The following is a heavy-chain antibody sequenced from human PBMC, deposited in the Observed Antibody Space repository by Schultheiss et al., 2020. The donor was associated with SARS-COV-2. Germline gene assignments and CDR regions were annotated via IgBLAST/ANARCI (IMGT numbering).Heavy chain of an antibody. J-gene: IGHJ5*02. CDR1: GFTFSSYE. CDR3: ARKEEVAAAGNWFDP. V-gene: IGHV3-48*03. CDR2: ISSSGSTI. D-gene: IGHD6-13*01. Sequence: GGSLRLSCAASGFTFSSYEMNWVRQAPGKGLEWVSYISSSGSTIYYADSVKGRFTISRDNAKNSLYLQMNSLRDEDTAVYYCARKEEVAAAGNWFDPWGHGTLVTVSS.